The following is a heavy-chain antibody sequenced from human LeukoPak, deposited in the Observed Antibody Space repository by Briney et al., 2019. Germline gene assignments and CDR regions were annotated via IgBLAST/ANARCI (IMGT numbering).Heavy chain of an antibody. CDR2: ISSNGLST. V-gene: IGHV3-64D*06. D-gene: IGHD4-11*01. J-gene: IGHJ5*02. Sequence: GGSLRLSCSASGFTFSTYAMHWVRQAPGNGLERVSTISSNGLSTYYADPVKGRFTISRDISKDTLYLQMSSLRAEDTAVYYCVRRVTNYYNWFDPWGQGTLVTVSS. CDR1: GFTFSTYA. CDR3: VRRVTNYYNWFDP.